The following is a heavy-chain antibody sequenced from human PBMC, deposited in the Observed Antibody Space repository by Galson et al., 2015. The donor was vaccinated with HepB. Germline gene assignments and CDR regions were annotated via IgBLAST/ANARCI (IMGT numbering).Heavy chain of an antibody. J-gene: IGHJ1*01. D-gene: IGHD6-13*01. V-gene: IGHV3-74*01. Sequence: SLRLSCAASGFTFSSYWMHWVRQGPGKGLVWVSRINSDGSSTSYADSVKGRFTISRDNAKNTLYLQMNSLRAEDTAVYYCARWGEAVAATGTKNFQHWGQGTLVTVSS. CDR1: GFTFSSYW. CDR2: INSDGSST. CDR3: ARWGEAVAATGTKNFQH.